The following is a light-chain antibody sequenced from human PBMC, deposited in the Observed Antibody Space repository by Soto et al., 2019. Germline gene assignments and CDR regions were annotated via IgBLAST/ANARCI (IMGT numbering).Light chain of an antibody. CDR3: SSYTSSSTVV. Sequence: QSVLTKPASVSGSPGQSITISCTGTSSDVGGYNFVSWYQQHPGKAPKLIIDDVSNRPSGVSNRFSGSKSGSTASLTISGLQAEDEADYYCSSYTSSSTVVFGGGTQLTVL. CDR2: DVS. V-gene: IGLV2-14*03. CDR1: SSDVGGYNF. J-gene: IGLJ2*01.